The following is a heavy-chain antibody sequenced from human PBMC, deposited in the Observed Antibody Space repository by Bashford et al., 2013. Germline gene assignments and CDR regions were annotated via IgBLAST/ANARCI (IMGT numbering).Heavy chain of an antibody. CDR1: GYSFIGSY. V-gene: IGHV1-2*02. CDR3: ARGVRGQFGWLLAYYFDY. Sequence: ASVKVSCKASGYSFIGSYIHWVRQAPGQGLEWMGWINPNSGDTRYAQNFQGGVTMTRDTSTDTAFMELSRLRAHDTAVYYCARGVRGQFGWLLAYYFDYWGQGTPVTVSS. CDR2: INPNSGDT. D-gene: IGHD3-9*01. J-gene: IGHJ4*02.